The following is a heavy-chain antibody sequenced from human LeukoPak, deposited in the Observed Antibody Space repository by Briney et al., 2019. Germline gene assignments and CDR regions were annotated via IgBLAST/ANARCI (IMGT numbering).Heavy chain of an antibody. CDR3: ASNGAIGTWGIYDY. V-gene: IGHV3-15*01. Sequence: GGSLRLSCAASGFTFRNYGMQWVRQAPGKGLEWVGRIKSKTNGGTTDYAAPVKGRFTISRDDSKNTLFLQMDSLKTEDTAVYFCASNGAIGTWGIYDYWGQGTLVTVSS. CDR2: IKSKTNGGTT. CDR1: GFTFRNYG. J-gene: IGHJ4*02. D-gene: IGHD3-16*01.